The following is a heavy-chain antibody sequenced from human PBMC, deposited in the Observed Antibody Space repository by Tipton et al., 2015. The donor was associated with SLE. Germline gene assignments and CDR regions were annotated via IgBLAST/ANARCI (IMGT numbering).Heavy chain of an antibody. CDR1: GGSISSSSYY. Sequence: TLSLTCTVSGGSISSSSYYWGWIRQPPGKGLEWIGSIYYSGSTNYNPSLKSRVTISVDTSKNLFSLKLSSVTAADTAVYYCARGLDYYDRSGTYDYWGQGTLVTVSS. V-gene: IGHV4-39*07. J-gene: IGHJ4*02. CDR2: IYYSGST. CDR3: ARGLDYYDRSGTYDY. D-gene: IGHD3-22*01.